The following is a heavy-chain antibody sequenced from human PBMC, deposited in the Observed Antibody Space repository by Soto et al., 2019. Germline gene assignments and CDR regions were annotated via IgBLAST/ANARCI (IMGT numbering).Heavy chain of an antibody. CDR1: GYTFSDFD. CDR2: MNAKSGDT. V-gene: IGHV1-8*01. Sequence: QAHLEQSGAEVKRPGASVKVSCKASGYTFSDFDINWLRQASGQGPEWMGWMNAKSGDTFFPQRFQGKFSMTWDTSMSNAYMEVGSLTSDDTAIYDCARGNPFNFAGFDVWGQGTTVAVSS. J-gene: IGHJ6*02. D-gene: IGHD1-20*01. CDR3: ARGNPFNFAGFDV.